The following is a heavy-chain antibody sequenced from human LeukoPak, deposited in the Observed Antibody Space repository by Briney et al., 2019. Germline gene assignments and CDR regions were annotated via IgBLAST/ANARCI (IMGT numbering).Heavy chain of an antibody. D-gene: IGHD2-21*01. CDR3: ARDVCGGDCYSAFDI. J-gene: IGHJ3*02. Sequence: PGGSLRLSCAASGFTFSSYSMNWVRQAPGKGLEWVSYISSGGSTIYYADSVKGRFTISRDIAKNSLYLQMNSLRAEDTAVYYCARDVCGGDCYSAFDIWGQGTMVTVSS. CDR1: GFTFSSYS. CDR2: ISSGGSTI. V-gene: IGHV3-48*01.